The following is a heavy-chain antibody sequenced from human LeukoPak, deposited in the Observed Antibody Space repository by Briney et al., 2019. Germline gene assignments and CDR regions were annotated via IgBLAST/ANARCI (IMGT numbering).Heavy chain of an antibody. D-gene: IGHD4-17*01. CDR2: ISYDGSNK. J-gene: IGHJ6*03. CDR3: AKMGDYGDYVYYYMDV. Sequence: GGSLRLSCAASGFTFSSYGMHWVRQAPGKGLEWVAVISYDGSNKYYADSVKGRFTISRDNSKNTLYLQMNSLRAEDTAVYYCAKMGDYGDYVYYYMDVWGKGTTVTVSS. V-gene: IGHV3-30*18. CDR1: GFTFSSYG.